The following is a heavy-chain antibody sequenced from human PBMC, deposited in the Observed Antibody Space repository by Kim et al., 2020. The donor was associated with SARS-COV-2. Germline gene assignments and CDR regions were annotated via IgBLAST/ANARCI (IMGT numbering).Heavy chain of an antibody. J-gene: IGHJ4*02. Sequence: AHSVKGRFTIYRDNSKSTLYLQMNSRRAEDTAVYYCAKGELGDSSGYSLGYWGQGTLVTVSS. V-gene: IGHV3-30*02. D-gene: IGHD3-22*01. CDR3: AKGELGDSSGYSLGY.